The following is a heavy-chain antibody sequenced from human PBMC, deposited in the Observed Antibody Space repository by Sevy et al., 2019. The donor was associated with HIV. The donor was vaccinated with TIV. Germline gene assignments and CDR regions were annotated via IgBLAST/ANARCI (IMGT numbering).Heavy chain of an antibody. CDR3: ARNWYQTYYYDSSDQEWYFDL. Sequence: GGSLRLSCAASGFTFSSYSMNWVRQAPGKGLEWVSSISSSSSYIYYADSVMGRFTISRDNAKNSLYLQMNSLRAEDTAVYYCARNWYQTYYYDSSDQEWYFDLWGRGTLVTVSS. CDR1: GFTFSSYS. D-gene: IGHD3-22*01. J-gene: IGHJ2*01. CDR2: ISSSSSYI. V-gene: IGHV3-21*01.